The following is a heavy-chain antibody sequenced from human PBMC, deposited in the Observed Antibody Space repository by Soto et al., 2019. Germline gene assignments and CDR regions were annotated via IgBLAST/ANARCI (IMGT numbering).Heavy chain of an antibody. Sequence: PVGSLRLSCAASGFTFSGSAMHWVRQASGKGLEWVGRIRSKANSYATAYAASVRGRFTIPRDDSKNTAYLQMNSLKTEDTAVYYCTRLTTVTTELYYYYYGMDVWGQGTTVTVSS. V-gene: IGHV3-73*01. D-gene: IGHD4-17*01. CDR3: TRLTTVTTELYYYYYGMDV. CDR2: IRSKANSYAT. J-gene: IGHJ6*02. CDR1: GFTFSGSA.